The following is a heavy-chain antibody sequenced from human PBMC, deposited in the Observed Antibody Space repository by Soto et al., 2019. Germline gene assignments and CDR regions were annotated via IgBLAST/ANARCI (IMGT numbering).Heavy chain of an antibody. Sequence: VGSLRLSCAASGFTFSSYSMNWVRQAPGKGLEWVSSISSSSSYIYYADSVKGRFTISRDNAKNSLYLQMNSLRAEDTAVYYCARSLRAATQTGYYYGMDGWGNGTTVIVYS. V-gene: IGHV3-21*01. CDR1: GFTFSSYS. CDR2: ISSSSSYI. J-gene: IGHJ6*04. CDR3: ARSLRAATQTGYYYGMDG. D-gene: IGHD6-13*01.